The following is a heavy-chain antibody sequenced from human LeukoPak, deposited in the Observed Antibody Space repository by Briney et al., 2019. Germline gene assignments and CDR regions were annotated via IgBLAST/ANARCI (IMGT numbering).Heavy chain of an antibody. Sequence: ASVKVSCKASGYTFTSYYMHWVRQAPGRGLKWMGIINPSGGSTTYAQKFQGRVTMTRDTSTSTLYMELSSLRSEDTAVYYCARENGYRRGLDYWGQGTLVTVSS. CDR2: INPSGGST. CDR3: ARENGYRRGLDY. V-gene: IGHV1-46*01. D-gene: IGHD5-24*01. CDR1: GYTFTSYY. J-gene: IGHJ4*02.